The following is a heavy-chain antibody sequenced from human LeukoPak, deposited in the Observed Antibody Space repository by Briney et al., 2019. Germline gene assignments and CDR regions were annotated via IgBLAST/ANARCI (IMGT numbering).Heavy chain of an antibody. D-gene: IGHD2-2*01. CDR3: AREGPDCSSTSCVDY. Sequence: ASVKVSCKASGCTFSSYTISWVRQAPGQGLEWMGRIIPILGIANYAQKFQGRVTITADKSTSTAYMELSSLRSEDTAVYYCAREGPDCSSTSCVDYWGQGTLVTVSS. V-gene: IGHV1-69*04. CDR2: IIPILGIA. CDR1: GCTFSSYT. J-gene: IGHJ4*02.